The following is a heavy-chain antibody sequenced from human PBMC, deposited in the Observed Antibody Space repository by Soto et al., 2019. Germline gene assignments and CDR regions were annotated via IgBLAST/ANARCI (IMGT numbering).Heavy chain of an antibody. CDR3: VRDRDYYDNSGYALDI. J-gene: IGHJ3*02. D-gene: IGHD3-22*01. CDR2: IWYDGGNE. Sequence: QVQLVESGGGVVQPGKSLRLSCAASGFSFSSYGMHWVRQAPGKGLEWVAVIWYDGGNEDYADSVKGRFAISRDNSKNTLYLQMNSLRADDTAVYYCVRDRDYYDNSGYALDIWGQGTVVTVSS. CDR1: GFSFSSYG. V-gene: IGHV3-33*01.